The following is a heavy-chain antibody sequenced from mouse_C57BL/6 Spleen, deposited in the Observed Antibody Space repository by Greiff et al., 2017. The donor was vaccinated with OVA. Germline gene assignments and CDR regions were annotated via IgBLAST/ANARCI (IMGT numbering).Heavy chain of an antibody. V-gene: IGHV5-4*01. Sequence: EVHLVESGGGLVKPGGSLKLSCAASGFTFSSYAMSWVRQTPEKRLEWVATISDGGSYTYYPDNVKGRFTISRDNATNNLYLQMNHLKSEDTAIYYCARDHNSNYDWFAYWGQGTLVTVSA. D-gene: IGHD2-5*01. J-gene: IGHJ3*01. CDR1: GFTFSSYA. CDR3: ARDHNSNYDWFAY. CDR2: ISDGGSYT.